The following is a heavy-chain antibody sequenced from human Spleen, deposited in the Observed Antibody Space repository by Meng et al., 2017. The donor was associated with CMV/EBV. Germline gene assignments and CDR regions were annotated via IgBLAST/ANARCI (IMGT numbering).Heavy chain of an antibody. V-gene: IGHV4-34*01. CDR2: INHSGST. D-gene: IGHD3-3*01. CDR1: GGSFSGYY. Sequence: SETLSLTCAVYGGSFSGYYWGWIRQPPGKGLEWIGEINHSGSTNYNPSLKSRVTISVDTSKNQFSLKLSSVTAADTAVYYCAKPPFGVVIITAFDIWGQGTMVTVSS. J-gene: IGHJ3*02. CDR3: AKPPFGVVIITAFDI.